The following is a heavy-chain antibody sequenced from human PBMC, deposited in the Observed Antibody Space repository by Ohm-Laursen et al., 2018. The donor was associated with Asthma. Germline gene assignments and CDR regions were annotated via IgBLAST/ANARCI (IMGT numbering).Heavy chain of an antibody. CDR3: ARDSVDTAMDHEPVDY. V-gene: IGHV3-30*03. CDR2: ISQDGSSE. CDR1: GFNFGTYG. J-gene: IGHJ4*02. D-gene: IGHD5-18*01. Sequence: SLRLSCTASGFNFGTYGMHWVRQAPGKGPEWVAVISQDGSSEYYADSVKGRFTISRDNSKNTLYLQMNSLRAEDTAVYYCARDSVDTAMDHEPVDYWGQGTLVTVSS.